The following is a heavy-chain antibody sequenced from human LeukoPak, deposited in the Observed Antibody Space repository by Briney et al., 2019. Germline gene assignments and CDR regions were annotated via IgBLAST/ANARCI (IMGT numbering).Heavy chain of an antibody. J-gene: IGHJ4*02. CDR2: ISSGGSNI. CDR3: ASFRYYDNVWGSYRYMDNY. Sequence: GGSLGLSCAASGFTFSSYEMNWVRQAPGKGLEWVSYISSGGSNIYYADSVKGRFTISRDNAKNSLYLQMNSLRAEDTAVYYCASFRYYDNVWGSYRYMDNYWGQGTLVTVSS. CDR1: GFTFSSYE. V-gene: IGHV3-48*03. D-gene: IGHD3-16*02.